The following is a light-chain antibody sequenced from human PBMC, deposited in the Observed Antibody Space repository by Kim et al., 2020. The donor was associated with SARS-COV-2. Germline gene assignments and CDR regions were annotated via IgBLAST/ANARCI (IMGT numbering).Light chain of an antibody. Sequence: GQAFTISCTGTSSDFGAYNYVSWYQQHPGRAPKLMIYDVTNRLSGVSNRFSGSKSGNTASLTISGLQAEDEADYYCSSYTGSDTLIFGGGTQLTVL. V-gene: IGLV2-14*03. CDR3: SSYTGSDTLI. CDR1: SSDFGAYNY. CDR2: DVT. J-gene: IGLJ2*01.